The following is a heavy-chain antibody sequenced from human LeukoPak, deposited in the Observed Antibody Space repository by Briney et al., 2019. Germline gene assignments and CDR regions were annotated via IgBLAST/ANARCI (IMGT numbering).Heavy chain of an antibody. Sequence: GGSLRLSCEGSGFIFSSFAMTWVRQAPGKGLEWVSSISDNGVNTYYADSVKGRFTISRDNSKNTLYLQMNSLRAEDTAVYYCANYYDFWSGSYWGQGTLVTVSS. V-gene: IGHV3-23*01. D-gene: IGHD3-3*01. CDR3: ANYYDFWSGSY. CDR1: GFIFSSFA. CDR2: ISDNGVNT. J-gene: IGHJ4*02.